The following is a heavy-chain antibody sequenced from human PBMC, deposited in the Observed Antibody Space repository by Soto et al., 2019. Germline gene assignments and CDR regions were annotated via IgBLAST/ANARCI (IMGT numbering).Heavy chain of an antibody. D-gene: IGHD4-17*01. CDR3: LTTVTTNDCDY. J-gene: IGHJ4*02. CDR2: IYYSGST. Sequence: SETLSLTCTVSGGSISSSSYYWGWIRQPPGKGLEWIGSIYYSGSTYYNPSLKSRVTISVDASKNQFSLKLSSVTAADTAVYYCLTTVTTNDCDYWGQGTLVTVSS. V-gene: IGHV4-39*01. CDR1: GGSISSSSYY.